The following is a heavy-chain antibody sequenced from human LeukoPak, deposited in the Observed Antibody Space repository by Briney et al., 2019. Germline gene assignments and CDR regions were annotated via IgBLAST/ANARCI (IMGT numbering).Heavy chain of an antibody. CDR2: IHSSRTT. V-gene: IGHV4-59*08. D-gene: IGHD6-19*01. J-gene: IGHJ5*02. Sequence: SETLSLTCTVSGGSITSFYWSWIRQAPGKGLEWIGYIHSSRTTNYNPSLKSRVTISVDTSKSQFSLKLRSVTAADTAVYYCARPRSVRWLGAFDPWGQGTLVAISS. CDR1: GGSITSFY. CDR3: ARPRSVRWLGAFDP.